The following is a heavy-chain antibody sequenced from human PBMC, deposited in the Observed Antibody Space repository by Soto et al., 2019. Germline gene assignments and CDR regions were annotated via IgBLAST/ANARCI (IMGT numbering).Heavy chain of an antibody. CDR1: VFTFTSSA. J-gene: IGHJ3*02. V-gene: IGHV1-58*01. CDR3: AADGPGRSLAFDI. Sequence: GASVKVSCKASVFTFTSSAVQCVRQARGQRLEWIGWIVVGSGNTNYAQRFQERVTITRDMSTSTAYMELSSLRSEDTAVYYCAADGPGRSLAFDIWGQGTMVTVS. CDR2: IVVGSGNT. D-gene: IGHD3-10*01.